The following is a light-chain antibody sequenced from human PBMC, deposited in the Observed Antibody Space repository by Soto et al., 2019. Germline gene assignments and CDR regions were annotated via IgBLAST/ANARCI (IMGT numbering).Light chain of an antibody. CDR3: QQYNNWPPT. V-gene: IGKV3-15*01. CDR1: KSGSSN. Sequence: EIVMTQSPATLSVSPGERATLSCRTSKSGSSNLAWYQQKPGQAPRLLIYGASTRATGIPARFSGSGSGTEFTLTISSLQSEDFAVYYCQQYNNWPPTFGQGTKLEIK. CDR2: GAS. J-gene: IGKJ2*01.